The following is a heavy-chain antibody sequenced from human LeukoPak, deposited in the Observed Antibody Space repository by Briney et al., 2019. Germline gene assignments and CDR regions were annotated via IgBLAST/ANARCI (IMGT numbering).Heavy chain of an antibody. J-gene: IGHJ6*02. CDR2: FDPEDGDT. CDR1: GSTLTELS. Sequence: PWASVKVSCKVSGSTLTELSMHWVRQAPGKGLEWMGGFDPEDGDTVYAQRFQGRVTMIEDTSTDTAYMELSSLRSEDTAVYYCATSIVARLGYYYSGMDVWGQGTTVTVSS. D-gene: IGHD6-6*01. CDR3: ATSIVARLGYYYSGMDV. V-gene: IGHV1-24*01.